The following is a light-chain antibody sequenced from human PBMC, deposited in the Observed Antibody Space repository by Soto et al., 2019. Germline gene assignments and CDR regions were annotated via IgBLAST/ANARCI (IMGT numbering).Light chain of an antibody. CDR3: HSYDGDNWV. CDR1: SGSIVSNF. Sequence: NFMLTQPHSVSEPPGKTVTISCTRSSGSIVSNFVQWFQLRPGGVPATLIYEDNQRPSGVPDRFSGSIDRSTNSASLTISQLQTEDEADYYCHSYDGDNWVFGGGTKLTVL. V-gene: IGLV6-57*04. CDR2: EDN. J-gene: IGLJ3*02.